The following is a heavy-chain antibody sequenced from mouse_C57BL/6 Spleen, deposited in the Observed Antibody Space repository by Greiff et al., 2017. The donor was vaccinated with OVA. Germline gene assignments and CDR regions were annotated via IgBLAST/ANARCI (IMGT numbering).Heavy chain of an antibody. CDR1: GYTFTSYW. CDR3: AEGNGYYGFAY. J-gene: IGHJ3*01. D-gene: IGHD2-3*01. Sequence: VQLQQPGAELVRPGSSVKLSCKASGYTFTSYWMHWVKQRPIQGLEWIGNIDPSDSETHYNQKFKDKATLTVDKSSSTAYMQLSSLTSEDSAVYYCAEGNGYYGFAYWGQGTLVTVSA. V-gene: IGHV1-52*01. CDR2: IDPSDSET.